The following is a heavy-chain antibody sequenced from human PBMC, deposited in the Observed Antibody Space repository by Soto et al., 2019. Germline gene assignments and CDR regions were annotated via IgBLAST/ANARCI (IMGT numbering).Heavy chain of an antibody. CDR3: ARVSGSGTAELGVDY. CDR1: GFTFWSFG. J-gene: IGHJ4*02. V-gene: IGHV3-33*01. Sequence: QVQLMESGGGMVQPGKSLRLSCAASGFTFWSFGIHWVRQAPGKGMEWVAAIWADGGKEYYTGSVKGRFTISRDNSRNTVYVQMNSLRAEDTAVYYCARVSGSGTAELGVDYWGQGTLVIVSA. CDR2: IWADGGKE. D-gene: IGHD3-10*01.